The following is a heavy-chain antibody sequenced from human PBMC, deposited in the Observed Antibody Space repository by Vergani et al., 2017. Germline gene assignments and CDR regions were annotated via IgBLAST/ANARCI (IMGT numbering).Heavy chain of an antibody. Sequence: QVQLVQSGAEVKKPGASVKVSCKASGYTFTSYGISWVRQAPGQGLEWMGWINTNTGNPTYAQGFTGRFVFSLDTSVSTAYLQISSLKAEDTAVYYCARARADWNDFFVDYWGQGTLVTVSS. CDR3: ARARADWNDFFVDY. CDR2: INTNTGNP. V-gene: IGHV7-4-1*02. CDR1: GYTFTSYG. D-gene: IGHD1-1*01. J-gene: IGHJ4*02.